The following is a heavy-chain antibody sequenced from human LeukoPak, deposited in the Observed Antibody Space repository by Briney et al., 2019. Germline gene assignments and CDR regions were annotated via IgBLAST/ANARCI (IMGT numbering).Heavy chain of an antibody. D-gene: IGHD5-24*01. CDR2: MFHSGTT. CDR3: ARVGSPLVTIAGRLYYFDY. V-gene: IGHV4-38-2*02. Sequence: SETLSLTCTVSNFSIGRGYYWAWIRQPPGKGLEWIANMFHSGTTFYNLSLRSRVTLSIDTSKNQLSLKLRSVTASDTAVYYCARVGSPLVTIAGRLYYFDYWGHGTPVTVSS. CDR1: NFSIGRGYY. J-gene: IGHJ4*01.